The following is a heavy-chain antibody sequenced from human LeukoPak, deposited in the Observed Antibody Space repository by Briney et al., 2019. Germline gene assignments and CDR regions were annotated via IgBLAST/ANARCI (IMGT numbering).Heavy chain of an antibody. Sequence: HGESLKISCKGSGYSFTSYWIGWVRQMPGTGLEWMGSIYPGDSDTRYSPSFQGQVTISADSSSNTAYLQWSSLKASDTAMYYCARQGMIPYWGQGTLVTVSS. D-gene: IGHD3-16*01. J-gene: IGHJ4*02. CDR2: IYPGDSDT. V-gene: IGHV5-51*01. CDR3: ARQGMIPY. CDR1: GYSFTSYW.